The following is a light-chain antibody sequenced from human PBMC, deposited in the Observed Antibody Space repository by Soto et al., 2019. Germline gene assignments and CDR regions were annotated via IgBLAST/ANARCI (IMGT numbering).Light chain of an antibody. V-gene: IGKV3-11*01. J-gene: IGKJ2*01. CDR1: QSISTY. CDR3: QQRFRWPGMFT. Sequence: EIALTQSPATLSLSPGERATLSCRASQSISTYLAWYQQKPGQAPRLLINDASNRATGVPARFSGSGSGTDFTLTISSLEPEDFAVYYCQQRFRWPGMFTFGQGTKLEIK. CDR2: DAS.